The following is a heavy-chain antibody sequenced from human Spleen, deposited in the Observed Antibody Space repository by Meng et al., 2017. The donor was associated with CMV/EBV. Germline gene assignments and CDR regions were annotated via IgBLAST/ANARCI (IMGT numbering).Heavy chain of an antibody. CDR3: TTARFGGIHDAFDI. CDR1: GFTFSNAW. CDR2: IKSKTDGGTT. D-gene: IGHD2-15*01. V-gene: IGHV3-15*01. Sequence: GFTFSNAWMSWVRQAPGKGLEWVGRIKSKTDGGTTDYAAPVKGRFTISRDDSKNTLYLQMNSLKTEDTAVYYCTTARFGGIHDAFDIWGQGTMVTVSS. J-gene: IGHJ3*02.